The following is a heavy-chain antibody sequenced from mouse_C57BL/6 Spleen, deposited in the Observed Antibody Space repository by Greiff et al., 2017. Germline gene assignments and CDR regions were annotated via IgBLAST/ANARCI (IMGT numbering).Heavy chain of an antibody. D-gene: IGHD1-1*01. J-gene: IGHJ4*01. V-gene: IGHV1-82*01. CDR2: IYPGDGDT. CDR1: GYAFSSSW. Sequence: VQLQQSGPELVKPGASVKISCKASGYAFSSSWMNWVKQRPGKGLEWIGRIYPGDGDTNYNGKFKGKATLTADKSSSTAYMQLSSLTSEDSAVYFCARDGIYYAMDYWGQGTSVTVSS. CDR3: ARDGIYYAMDY.